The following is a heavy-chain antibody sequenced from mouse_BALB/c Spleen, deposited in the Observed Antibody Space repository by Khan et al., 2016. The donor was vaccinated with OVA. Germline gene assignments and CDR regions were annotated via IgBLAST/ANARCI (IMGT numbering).Heavy chain of an antibody. CDR1: GYTFTDFT. CDR3: TRGGGGNRFAY. V-gene: IGHV1S137*01. CDR2: ISTYYGDA. Sequence: VELVESGAELVRPGVSVKISCKGSGYTFTDFTLHWVKQSHAMSLEWIGVISTYYGDATYNQRFKDKATMTVDKSSSTAYMELARLTSEDSAIYLGTRGGGGNRFAYWGQGTLVTVSA. J-gene: IGHJ3*01.